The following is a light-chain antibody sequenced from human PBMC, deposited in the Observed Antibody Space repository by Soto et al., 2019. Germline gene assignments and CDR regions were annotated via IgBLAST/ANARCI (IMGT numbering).Light chain of an antibody. CDR2: GAS. Sequence: EIVLTQSPGTLSLSPGERATLSCRASQSVSSSYLAWYQQGPGQAPRLLIYGASSRATGIPDRFSGSGSGTDFTLTISRLEPEDFAVYYCQQYGTSQTFGQGTKVDIK. J-gene: IGKJ1*01. CDR1: QSVSSSY. CDR3: QQYGTSQT. V-gene: IGKV3-20*01.